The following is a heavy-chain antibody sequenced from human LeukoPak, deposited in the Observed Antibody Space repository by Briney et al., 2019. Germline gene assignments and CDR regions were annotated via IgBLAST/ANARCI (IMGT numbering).Heavy chain of an antibody. D-gene: IGHD3-22*01. CDR2: ISPYNGNT. V-gene: IGHV1-18*01. Sequence: ASVKVSCKASGYTFTKNGISWVRQAPGQGLEWMGWISPYNGNTNYAQKLQGRVTMTTDTSTITAHMELRSLSSDDTAVYYCAKDDYYDSSVGYWGQGTLVSVSS. CDR1: GYTFTKNG. CDR3: AKDDYYDSSVGY. J-gene: IGHJ4*02.